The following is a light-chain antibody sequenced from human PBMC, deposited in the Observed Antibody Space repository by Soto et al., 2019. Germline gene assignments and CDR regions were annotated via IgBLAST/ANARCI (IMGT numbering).Light chain of an antibody. V-gene: IGKV3-20*01. CDR1: QSVSSSY. Sequence: EIVLTQPPGTLSLSPGERATLSCRASQSVSSSYLAWYQQKPGQAPRLLIYGASTRATGIPDRFSGSGSGTDFTLTISSLQSEDFAVYYCQQYNNWPRTFGQGTKVDIK. CDR3: QQYNNWPRT. J-gene: IGKJ1*01. CDR2: GAS.